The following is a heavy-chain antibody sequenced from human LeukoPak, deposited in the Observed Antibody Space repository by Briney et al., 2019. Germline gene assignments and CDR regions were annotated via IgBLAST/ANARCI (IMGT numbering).Heavy chain of an antibody. D-gene: IGHD3-9*01. Sequence: GGSLRLSCAASGFTFSTYEKNWVRQAPGKGLEWISYIGSSGSTIYYADSVKGRFTISRDNAKNSLYLQMNSLRAEDTAVYYCARDQRYFDWLPFDYWGQGTLVTVSS. V-gene: IGHV3-48*03. J-gene: IGHJ4*02. CDR3: ARDQRYFDWLPFDY. CDR1: GFTFSTYE. CDR2: IGSSGSTI.